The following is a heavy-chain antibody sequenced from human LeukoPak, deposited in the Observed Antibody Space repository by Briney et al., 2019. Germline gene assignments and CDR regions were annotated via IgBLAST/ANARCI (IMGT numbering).Heavy chain of an antibody. CDR3: ARTTKSYYYGMDV. J-gene: IGHJ6*02. CDR1: GGSISSYY. CDR2: IYYSGST. Sequence: PSETLSLTCTVSGGSISSYYWSWIRQPPGKGLEWIGYIYYSGSTNYNPSLKSRVTISVDTSKNQFSLKLSSVTAADTAVYYCARTTKSYYYGMDVWGQGTLVTVSS. V-gene: IGHV4-59*08. D-gene: IGHD2-8*01.